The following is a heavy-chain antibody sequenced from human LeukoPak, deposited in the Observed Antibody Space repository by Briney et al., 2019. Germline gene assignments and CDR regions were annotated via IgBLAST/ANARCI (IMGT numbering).Heavy chain of an antibody. CDR1: GGSISSYY. J-gene: IGHJ4*02. D-gene: IGHD6-19*01. CDR3: ASRRSGWYYFDY. CDR2: IYDSGTT. V-gene: IGHV4-59*08. Sequence: PSETLSLTCTVSGGSISSYYWSWIRQPPGKGLEWIGYIYDSGTTNYNPSLKSRVTISVDTSKNQFSLTLSSVTAADRAVYYCASRRSGWYYFDYWGQGTLVTVSS.